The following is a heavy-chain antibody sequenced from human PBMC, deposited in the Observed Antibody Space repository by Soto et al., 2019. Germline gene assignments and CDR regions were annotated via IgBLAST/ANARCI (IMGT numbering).Heavy chain of an antibody. CDR3: ASAQGGRVHRPPWSTP. CDR2: IYYSGST. J-gene: IGHJ5*02. Sequence: PSGTLCLSCTVAGGCISSGDDCWSWIRQPPGKGLEWIGYIYYSGSTYYNPSLKSRVTISVDTSKNQFSLKLSSVTAADTAVYYCASAQGGRVHRPPWSTPWAHATLVTVP. CDR1: GGCISSGDDC. D-gene: IGHD2-15*01. V-gene: IGHV4-30-4*01.